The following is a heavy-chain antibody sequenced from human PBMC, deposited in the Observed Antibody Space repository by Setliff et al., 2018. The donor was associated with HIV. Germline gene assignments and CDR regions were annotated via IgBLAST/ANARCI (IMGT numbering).Heavy chain of an antibody. J-gene: IGHJ6*03. CDR2: ISYGSTYI. Sequence: ETLSLTCAVYGGSFSGYYWNWIRQPPGKGLEWVSSISYGSTYIYQSDSVRGRFTISRDDAKKSLYLQMNSLGAEDTAVYYCARSGGIGNYHWDVWGKGTTVTVSS. CDR3: ARSGGIGNYHWDV. D-gene: IGHD3-16*01. CDR1: GGSFSGYY. V-gene: IGHV3-21*01.